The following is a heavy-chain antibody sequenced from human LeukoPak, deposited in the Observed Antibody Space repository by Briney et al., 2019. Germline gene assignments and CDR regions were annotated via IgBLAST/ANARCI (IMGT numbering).Heavy chain of an antibody. V-gene: IGHV3-7*01. CDR1: GFTISSYW. CDR3: ARDQVGIFDY. Sequence: GGSLRLSCVGSGFTISSYWMSWVRQAPGKGLEWVANIKQDGTEKNYVDSVKGRFTISRDNAKKSLHLQLNSLRAEDTAVYYCARDQVGIFDYWGQGTLVTVSS. J-gene: IGHJ4*02. CDR2: IKQDGTEK. D-gene: IGHD1-26*01.